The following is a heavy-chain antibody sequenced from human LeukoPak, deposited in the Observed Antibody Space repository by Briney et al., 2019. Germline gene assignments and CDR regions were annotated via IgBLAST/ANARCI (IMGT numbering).Heavy chain of an antibody. D-gene: IGHD3-22*01. CDR2: INHSGST. V-gene: IGHV4-34*01. CDR1: GGSFSGYY. Sequence: PSETLSLTCAVYGGSFSGYYWSWIRQPPGKGLEWIGEINHSGSTNYNPSLKSRVTISVDTSKNQFSLKLSSVTAADTAVYYCARGSITMIVVRLDYWGQGTLVTVSS. CDR3: ARGSITMIVVRLDY. J-gene: IGHJ4*02.